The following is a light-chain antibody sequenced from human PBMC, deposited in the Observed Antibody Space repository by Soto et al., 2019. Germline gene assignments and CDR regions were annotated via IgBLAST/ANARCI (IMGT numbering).Light chain of an antibody. V-gene: IGLV1-44*01. Sequence: QSVLTQPPSASGTPGQRVTISCSGSTSNIASYSVNWYQQLPGAAPKLLIYSGDRRPSRVPDRFSGSKSGTSASLAISGLYSEDEADYYCAAWDDRLNAYVFGTGTKVTVL. CDR2: SGD. CDR3: AAWDDRLNAYV. CDR1: TSNIASYS. J-gene: IGLJ1*01.